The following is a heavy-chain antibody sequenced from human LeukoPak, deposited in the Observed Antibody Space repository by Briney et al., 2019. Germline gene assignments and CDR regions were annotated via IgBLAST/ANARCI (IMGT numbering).Heavy chain of an antibody. CDR1: VYTFTNYG. CDR3: ARVLRGGLGFLETHPWYFDL. Sequence: SVTVSLKASVYTFTNYGISWVGQAPGQGLAWMGWISAYNGNTNYAQKLQRRVTMTTDTSTTPAYIKLTSLRSDDTAVYYCARVLRGGLGFLETHPWYFDLWGRGTLVTVTS. D-gene: IGHD3-3*01. V-gene: IGHV1-18*01. J-gene: IGHJ2*01. CDR2: ISAYNGNT.